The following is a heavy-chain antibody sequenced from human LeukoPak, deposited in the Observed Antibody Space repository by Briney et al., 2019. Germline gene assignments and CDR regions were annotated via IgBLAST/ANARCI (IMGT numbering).Heavy chain of an antibody. Sequence: KTSETLSLTCTVSGGSISSYYWGWIRQPPGKGLEWIGSIYYSGSTYYNPSLKSRVTISVDTSKNQFSLKLSSVTAADTAVYYCARHVAAAGTDAFDIWGQGTMVTVSS. D-gene: IGHD6-13*01. J-gene: IGHJ3*02. V-gene: IGHV4-39*01. CDR3: ARHVAAAGTDAFDI. CDR1: GGSISSYY. CDR2: IYYSGST.